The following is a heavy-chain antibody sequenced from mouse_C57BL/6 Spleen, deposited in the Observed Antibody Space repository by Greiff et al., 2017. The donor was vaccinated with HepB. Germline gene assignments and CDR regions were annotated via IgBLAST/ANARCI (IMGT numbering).Heavy chain of an antibody. CDR1: GYTFTSYW. J-gene: IGHJ1*03. V-gene: IGHV1-64*01. CDR2: IHPNSGST. D-gene: IGHD2-1*01. Sequence: VQLQQPGAELVKPGASVKLSCKASGYTFTSYWMHWVKQRPGQGLEWIGMIHPNSGSTNYNEKFKSKATLTVDKSSSTAYMQLSSLTSEDSAVYYCARSIYYGNPGYFDVWGTGTTVTVSS. CDR3: ARSIYYGNPGYFDV.